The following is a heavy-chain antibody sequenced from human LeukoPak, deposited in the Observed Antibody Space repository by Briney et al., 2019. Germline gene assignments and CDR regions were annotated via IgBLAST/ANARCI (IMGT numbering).Heavy chain of an antibody. CDR2: IYYSGST. J-gene: IGHJ5*02. D-gene: IGHD3-3*01. CDR1: GGSISDYY. V-gene: IGHV4-59*01. CDR3: ARVTIFGVARPNWFDP. Sequence: PSETLSLTCTVSGGSISDYYWSWIRQPPGKGLEWIGYIYYSGSTNYNPSLKSRVTISVDTSKNQFSLKLSSVTAADTAVYYCARVTIFGVARPNWFDPWGQGTLVTVSS.